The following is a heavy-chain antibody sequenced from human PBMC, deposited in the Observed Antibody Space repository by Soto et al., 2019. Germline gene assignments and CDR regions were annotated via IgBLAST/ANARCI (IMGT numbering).Heavy chain of an antibody. V-gene: IGHV3-23*01. J-gene: IGHJ4*02. CDR1: GFTFSSYA. CDR3: AKDRGGSSSWYRTTFDY. CDR2: ISGSGGST. D-gene: IGHD6-13*01. Sequence: GGSLRLSCAASGFTFSSYAMSWVRQAPGKGLEWVSAISGSGGSTYYADSVKGRSTISRDNSKNTLYLQMNSLRAEDTAVYYCAKDRGGSSSWYRTTFDYWGQGTLVTVSS.